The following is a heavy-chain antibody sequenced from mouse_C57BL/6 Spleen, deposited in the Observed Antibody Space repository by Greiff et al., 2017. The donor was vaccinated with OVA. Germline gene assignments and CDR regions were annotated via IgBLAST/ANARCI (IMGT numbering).Heavy chain of an antibody. Sequence: QVQLQQPGAELVKPGASVKLSCKASGYTFTSYWMHWVKQRPGQGLEWIGMIHPNSGSTNYNEKFKSKATLTVDNSSSTAYMQLSSLTSEDSAVYYCARGGDTTPLAMDYWGQGTSVTVSS. CDR1: GYTFTSYW. D-gene: IGHD1-1*01. V-gene: IGHV1-64*01. J-gene: IGHJ4*01. CDR3: ARGGDTTPLAMDY. CDR2: IHPNSGST.